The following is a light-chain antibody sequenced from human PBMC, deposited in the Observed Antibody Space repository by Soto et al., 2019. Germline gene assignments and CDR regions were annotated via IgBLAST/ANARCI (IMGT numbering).Light chain of an antibody. V-gene: IGLV2-14*03. CDR2: DVA. Sequence: QSALTQPASVSGSPGQSIAISCTGSSSDVGIYNYVSWYQQHPGKPPKLIIYDVANRPSGVSNRFSGSKSGSTASLIISRLQTEDEADYYCVSYTSSTTYVFGTGTKLTVL. CDR3: VSYTSSTTYV. CDR1: SSDVGIYNY. J-gene: IGLJ1*01.